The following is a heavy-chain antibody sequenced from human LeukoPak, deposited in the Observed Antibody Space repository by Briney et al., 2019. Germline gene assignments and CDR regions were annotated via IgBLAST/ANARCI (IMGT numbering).Heavy chain of an antibody. D-gene: IGHD3-10*01. CDR3: ARHRAYLFYGSGSYFPFYDY. V-gene: IGHV4-34*01. Sequence: SETLSLTCGVHGGSFSDYDWSWIRQPPGKGLEWIGEINHSGSTNYNPSLKSRVTISVDTSKNQFSLKLSSVTAADTAVYYCARHRAYLFYGSGSYFPFYDYWGQGTLVTVSS. CDR1: GGSFSDYD. CDR2: INHSGST. J-gene: IGHJ4*02.